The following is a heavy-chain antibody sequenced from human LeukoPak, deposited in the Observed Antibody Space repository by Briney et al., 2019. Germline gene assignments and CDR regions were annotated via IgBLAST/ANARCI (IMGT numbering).Heavy chain of an antibody. CDR2: IQEDGSEK. CDR1: GFTFINYW. V-gene: IGHV3-7*05. CDR3: ARASKPWLQLT. Sequence: GGSLRPSCAPPGFTFINYWGIWFRQPQGKGLEGVGNIQEDGSEKRYEDSVRGRFTISRDNAQTSIYLQMNSLRAEDTAVYYCARASKPWLQLTWGQGTLVTVSS. D-gene: IGHD5-24*01. J-gene: IGHJ5*02.